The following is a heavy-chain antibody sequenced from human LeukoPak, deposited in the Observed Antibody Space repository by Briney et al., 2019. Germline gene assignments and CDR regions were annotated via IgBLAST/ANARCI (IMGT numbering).Heavy chain of an antibody. CDR1: GGSINNYY. V-gene: IGHV4-59*01. CDR2: IYYSGST. Sequence: SETLSLTCIVSGGSINNYYWSWIRQPPGKGLEWIGYIYYSGSTNSNPSLKSRVIISVDTSTNQLPLKLHSVTAADTAVYYCARDQLGSVGEYWGRGTLVTVSS. D-gene: IGHD1-26*01. J-gene: IGHJ4*02. CDR3: ARDQLGSVGEY.